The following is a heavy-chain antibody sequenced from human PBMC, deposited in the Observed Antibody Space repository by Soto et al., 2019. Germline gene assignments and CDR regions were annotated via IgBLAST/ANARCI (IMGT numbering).Heavy chain of an antibody. CDR3: AREVYGHFDY. D-gene: IGHD4-17*01. CDR1: GGSISSYY. V-gene: IGHV4-59*01. J-gene: IGHJ4*02. CDR2: IYYSGST. Sequence: SETLSLTCTVSGGSISSYYWSWIRQPPGKGLEWIGYIYYSGSTNYNPSLKSRVTISVDTSKNQFSLKLSSVTAADTAVYYCAREVYGHFDYWGQGTLFTVS.